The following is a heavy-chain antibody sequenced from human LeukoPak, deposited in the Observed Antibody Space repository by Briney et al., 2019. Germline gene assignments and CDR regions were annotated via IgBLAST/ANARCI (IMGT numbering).Heavy chain of an antibody. J-gene: IGHJ5*02. Sequence: PSETLSLTCTVSGYSISSGYYWGWIRQPPGKGLEWIGSIYHSGSTYYNPSLKSRVTISVDTSKNQFSLKLSSVTAADTAVYYCARDGVELLWFGEPRPGNWFDPWGQGTLVTVSS. V-gene: IGHV4-38-2*02. D-gene: IGHD3-10*01. CDR2: IYHSGST. CDR3: ARDGVELLWFGEPRPGNWFDP. CDR1: GYSISSGYY.